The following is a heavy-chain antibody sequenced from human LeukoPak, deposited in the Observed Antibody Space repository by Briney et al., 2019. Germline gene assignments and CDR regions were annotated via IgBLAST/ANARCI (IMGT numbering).Heavy chain of an antibody. CDR1: GGSFSGYY. CDR3: ARAGPIFWSGYYKYYFDY. J-gene: IGHJ4*02. CDR2: INHSGST. V-gene: IGHV4-34*01. D-gene: IGHD3-3*01. Sequence: PSETLSLTCAVYGGSFSGYYWSWIRQPPGKGREWIGEINHSGSTNYNPSLKSRVTISVDTSKNQFSLKLSSVTAADTAVYYCARAGPIFWSGYYKYYFDYWGQGTLVTVSS.